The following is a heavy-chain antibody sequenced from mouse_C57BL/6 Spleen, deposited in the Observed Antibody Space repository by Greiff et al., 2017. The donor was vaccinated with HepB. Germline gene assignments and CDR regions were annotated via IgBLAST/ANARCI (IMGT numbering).Heavy chain of an antibody. Sequence: VQLQQSGAELVRPGTSVKLSCKASGYTFTSYWMHWVKQRPGQGLEWIGVIDPSDSYTNYNQKFKGKATLTVDTSSSTAYMQLSSLTSEDSAVYYCARRITTVLDYWGQGTTLTVSS. CDR2: IDPSDSYT. CDR1: GYTFTSYW. J-gene: IGHJ2*01. CDR3: ARRITTVLDY. V-gene: IGHV1-59*01. D-gene: IGHD1-1*01.